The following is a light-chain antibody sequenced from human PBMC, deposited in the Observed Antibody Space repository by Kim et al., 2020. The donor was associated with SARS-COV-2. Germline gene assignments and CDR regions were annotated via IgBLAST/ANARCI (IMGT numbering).Light chain of an antibody. V-gene: IGLV3-21*04. J-gene: IGLJ3*02. CDR3: QVWDSSSDHPV. CDR2: YDS. CDR1: NIGSKS. Sequence: TGKTARITFGGNNIGSKSVHGYQQKPGQAPVLVIYYDSDRPSGIPERFSGSNSGNTATLTISRVEAGDEADYYCQVWDSSSDHPVFGGGTQLTVL.